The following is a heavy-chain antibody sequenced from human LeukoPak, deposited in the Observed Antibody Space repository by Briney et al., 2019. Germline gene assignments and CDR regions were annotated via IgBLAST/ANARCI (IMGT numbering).Heavy chain of an antibody. Sequence: ASVKVSCKASGYTFTGYYMHWVRQAPGQGLEWMGWINPNSGGTNYAQKFQGRVTMTRDTSISTAYMELSRLRSDDTAVHYCARVPDSSSWYGGAFDIWGQGTMVTVSS. CDR2: INPNSGGT. J-gene: IGHJ3*02. CDR1: GYTFTGYY. CDR3: ARVPDSSSWYGGAFDI. D-gene: IGHD6-13*01. V-gene: IGHV1-2*02.